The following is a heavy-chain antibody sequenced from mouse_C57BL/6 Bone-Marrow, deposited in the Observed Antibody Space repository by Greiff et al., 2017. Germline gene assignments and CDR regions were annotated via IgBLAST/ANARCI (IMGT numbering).Heavy chain of an antibody. CDR2: FHPYNDDT. Sequence: LEESGAELVKPGASVTMSCKASGYTFTTYPIEWMKQNHGKSLEWIGNFHPYNDDTKYNEKFKGKATLTVEKSSSTVYLELSRLTSDDSAVYYCADYYYGSSWYFDVWGTGTTVTVSS. D-gene: IGHD1-1*01. CDR3: ADYYYGSSWYFDV. J-gene: IGHJ1*03. CDR1: GYTFTTYP. V-gene: IGHV1-47*01.